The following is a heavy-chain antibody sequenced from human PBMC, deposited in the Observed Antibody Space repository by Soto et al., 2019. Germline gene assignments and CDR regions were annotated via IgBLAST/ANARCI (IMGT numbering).Heavy chain of an antibody. V-gene: IGHV3-49*03. J-gene: IGHJ4*02. D-gene: IGHD3-22*01. CDR1: GFTFGDYA. CDR2: IRSKAYGGTT. CDR3: TRPTYDSSGYYRFMNSPISY. Sequence: PGGSLRLSCTASGFTFGDYAMSWFRQALGKGLEWVGFIRSKAYGGTTEYAASVKGRFTISRDDSKSIAYLQMNSLKTEDTAVYYCTRPTYDSSGYYRFMNSPISYWCQGTLVTVSS.